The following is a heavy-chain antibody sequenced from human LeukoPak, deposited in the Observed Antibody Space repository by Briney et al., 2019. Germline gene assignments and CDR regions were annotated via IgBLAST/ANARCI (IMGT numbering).Heavy chain of an antibody. V-gene: IGHV4-59*08. Sequence: SETLSLTCTVSGGSINSYYWSWIRQPPRRGLEWIGYIYYSGSTNYNPSLKSRVTISVDTSKNQFSLKLSSVTAADTAVYYCARHGSTYALRNWGQGTLVTVSS. J-gene: IGHJ4*02. CDR2: IYYSGST. CDR3: ARHGSTYALRN. CDR1: GGSINSYY. D-gene: IGHD2-2*01.